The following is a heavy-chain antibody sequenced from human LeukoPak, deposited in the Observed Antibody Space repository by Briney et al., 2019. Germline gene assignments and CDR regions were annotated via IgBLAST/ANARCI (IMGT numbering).Heavy chain of an antibody. CDR3: ARASRGCKRTSCYSYYYMDV. Sequence: ASVKVSCKASGYTFTSYDINWVRQATGQGLEWMGRMNPNSGNTGYAQKFQGRVTMTRNTSISTAYMELSSLRSEDTAVYYCARASRGCKRTSCYSYYYMDVWGKGTMVTISS. V-gene: IGHV1-8*01. CDR1: GYTFTSYD. J-gene: IGHJ6*03. CDR2: MNPNSGNT. D-gene: IGHD2-2*01.